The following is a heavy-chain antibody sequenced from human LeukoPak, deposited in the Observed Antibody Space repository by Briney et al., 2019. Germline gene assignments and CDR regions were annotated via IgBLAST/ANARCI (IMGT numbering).Heavy chain of an antibody. CDR3: AKDRWSYIGY. V-gene: IGHV3-23*01. CDR2: ISGSGGGT. D-gene: IGHD5-12*01. Sequence: GGSLRLSCAASGFTFTSYAMSWVRQAPGKGLEWVSAISGSGGGTYYADSVRGRFTISRDNSKNTLYLQMNSLRAEDTAVYYCAKDRWSYIGYWGQGTLVTVSS. J-gene: IGHJ4*02. CDR1: GFTFTSYA.